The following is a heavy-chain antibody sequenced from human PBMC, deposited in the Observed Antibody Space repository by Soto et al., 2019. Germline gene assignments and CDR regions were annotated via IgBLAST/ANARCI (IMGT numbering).Heavy chain of an antibody. V-gene: IGHV4-39*01. D-gene: IGHD1-1*01. Sequence: LSLTCTVSGGSISSSSYYWGWIRQPPGKGLEWIGSIYYSGSTYYNPSLKSRVTISVDTSKNQFSLKLSSVTAADTAVYYCARHVIYNNNWFDPWGQGTLVTVSS. CDR2: IYYSGST. CDR3: ARHVIYNNNWFDP. J-gene: IGHJ5*02. CDR1: GGSISSSSYY.